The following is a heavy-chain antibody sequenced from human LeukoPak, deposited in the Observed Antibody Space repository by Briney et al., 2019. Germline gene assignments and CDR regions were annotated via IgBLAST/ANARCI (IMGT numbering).Heavy chain of an antibody. V-gene: IGHV3-23*01. CDR1: GFTFSSYA. D-gene: IGHD3-22*01. J-gene: IGHJ5*01. CDR3: AKDSPYDSITPLYDS. CDR2: ISDSGGST. Sequence: PGGSLRLSCAASGFTFSSYAMSWVSQAPGKGLEWVSAISDSGGSTYCADSVKGRFTISRDNSKNTLYLQMNSLIAGDTAVYYCAKDSPYDSITPLYDSWGQGTLVTVSS.